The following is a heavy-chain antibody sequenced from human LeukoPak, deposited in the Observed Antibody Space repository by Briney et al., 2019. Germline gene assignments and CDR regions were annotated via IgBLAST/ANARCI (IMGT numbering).Heavy chain of an antibody. D-gene: IGHD6-19*01. CDR3: ARVHSSGWYLGAFDI. Sequence: SETLSLTCTVSGGSISSYYWSWIRQPAGKGLEWIGRIYTSGSTNYNPSLKSRVTISVDTSKNQFSLKLSSVTAADTAVYYCARVHSSGWYLGAFDIWGQGTMVTVSS. CDR1: GGSISSYY. J-gene: IGHJ3*02. V-gene: IGHV4-4*07. CDR2: IYTSGST.